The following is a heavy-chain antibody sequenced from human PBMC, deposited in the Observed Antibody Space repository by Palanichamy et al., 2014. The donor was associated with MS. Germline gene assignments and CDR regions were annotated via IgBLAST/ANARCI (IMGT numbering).Heavy chain of an antibody. CDR2: IWYDGSNK. J-gene: IGHJ4*02. Sequence: QVQLVESGGGVVQPGRSLRLSCAASGFTFGQFGMHWVRQAPGKGLEWVAVIWYDGSNKYYADSVKGRFTISRDSSKNTLYLQMNSLRAEDTAVYYCARLQGYFDYWGQGTLVTVSS. CDR3: ARLQGYFDY. CDR1: GFTFGQFG. V-gene: IGHV3-33*01.